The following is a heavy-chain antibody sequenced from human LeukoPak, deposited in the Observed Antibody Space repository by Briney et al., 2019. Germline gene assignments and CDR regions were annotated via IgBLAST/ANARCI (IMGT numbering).Heavy chain of an antibody. CDR1: GFTFSSYS. J-gene: IGHJ4*02. Sequence: PGGSLRLSCAASGFTFSSYSMNWVRQAPGKGLEWVSVIYSGGSTYYADSVKGRFTISRDNSKNTLYLQMNSLRAEDTAVYYCARGAVAGLTIDYWGQGTLVTVSS. V-gene: IGHV3-66*01. D-gene: IGHD6-19*01. CDR2: IYSGGST. CDR3: ARGAVAGLTIDY.